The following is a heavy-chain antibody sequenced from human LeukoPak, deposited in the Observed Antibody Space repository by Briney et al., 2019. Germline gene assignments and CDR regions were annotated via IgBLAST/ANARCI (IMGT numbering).Heavy chain of an antibody. Sequence: SETLSLTCAVYGGSFSGYYWSWIRQPPGKGLEWIGEINHSGSTNYNPSLKSRVTISVDTSKNQFSLKLSSVTAADTAVYYCARVNLGYCSSTSCFPSLDYWGQGTLVTVSS. CDR3: ARVNLGYCSSTSCFPSLDY. V-gene: IGHV4-34*01. CDR1: GGSFSGYY. J-gene: IGHJ4*02. D-gene: IGHD2-2*01. CDR2: INHSGST.